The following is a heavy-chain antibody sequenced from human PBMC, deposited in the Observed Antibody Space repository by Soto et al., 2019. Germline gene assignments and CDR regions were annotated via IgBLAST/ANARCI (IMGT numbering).Heavy chain of an antibody. CDR3: ARDKHDYFNRGIGFDT. D-gene: IGHD4-17*01. CDR1: GDSVSSNGAA. J-gene: IGHJ5*02. Sequence: QVQLQQSGPGLVKPSQTLSLTCAISGDSVSSNGAAWNWIRQSPSRGLEWLGRTYYRSKWYNDYAVSVKSRITINPDTSKGQVSLHLSSVSPEDTAVYYCARDKHDYFNRGIGFDTWGQGILVTVSS. CDR2: TYYRSKWYN. V-gene: IGHV6-1*02.